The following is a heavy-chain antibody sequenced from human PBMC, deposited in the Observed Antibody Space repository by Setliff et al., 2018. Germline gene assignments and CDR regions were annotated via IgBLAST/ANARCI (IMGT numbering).Heavy chain of an antibody. CDR3: VRHFLYYSGWSLYYFDY. J-gene: IGHJ4*02. D-gene: IGHD6-19*01. V-gene: IGHV4-34*01. CDR1: GGSFSGYY. Sequence: SETLSLTCAVYGGSFSGYYWSWIRQPPGKGLEWIGEINHSGSTNYNPSLKSRVTISVDTSKNQFSLKLSSVTAADTAVYYCVRHFLYYSGWSLYYFDYWGQGALVTVSS. CDR2: INHSGST.